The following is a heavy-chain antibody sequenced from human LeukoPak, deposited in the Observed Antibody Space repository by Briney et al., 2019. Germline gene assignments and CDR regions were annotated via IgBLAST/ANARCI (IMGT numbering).Heavy chain of an antibody. Sequence: SVKVSCKASGGTFSSYAISWVRQAPGQGLEWMGGMIPIFGTANYAQKFQGRVAITTDESTSTAYMELSSLRSEDTAWYYCTRESPSSIAVAGTYFDYWGQGTLVTVSS. D-gene: IGHD6-19*01. V-gene: IGHV1-69*05. CDR2: MIPIFGTA. J-gene: IGHJ4*02. CDR1: GGTFSSYA. CDR3: TRESPSSIAVAGTYFDY.